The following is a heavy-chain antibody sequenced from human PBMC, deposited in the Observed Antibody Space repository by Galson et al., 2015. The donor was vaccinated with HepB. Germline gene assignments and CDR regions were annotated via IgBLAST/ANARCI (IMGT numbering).Heavy chain of an antibody. CDR3: ARDLWPSDYMDV. CDR1: GFTFSDYY. CDR2: ISSSSSYT. V-gene: IGHV3-11*06. D-gene: IGHD3-10*01. J-gene: IGHJ6*03. Sequence: SLRLSCAASGFTFSDYYMSWIRQAPGKGLEWVSYISSSSSYTNYADSVKGRFTISRDNAKNSLYLQMNSLRAEDTAVYYCARDLWPSDYMDVWGKGTTVTVSS.